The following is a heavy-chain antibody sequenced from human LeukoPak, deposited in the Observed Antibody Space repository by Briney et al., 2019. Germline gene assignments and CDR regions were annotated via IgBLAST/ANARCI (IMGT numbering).Heavy chain of an antibody. CDR2: ISSGSNYI. CDR1: GFSLRIYI. Sequence: GGSLRLSCAASGFSLRIYITFFVRQAPGKGLECVSSISSGSNYIYYADSVKGRFTISRDNARTSLYLQMNSLRAEDTAVYYCARDKAQDSVYYGMDVWGQGTTVTVSS. V-gene: IGHV3-21*06. J-gene: IGHJ6*02. CDR3: ARDKAQDSVYYGMDV. D-gene: IGHD6-6*01.